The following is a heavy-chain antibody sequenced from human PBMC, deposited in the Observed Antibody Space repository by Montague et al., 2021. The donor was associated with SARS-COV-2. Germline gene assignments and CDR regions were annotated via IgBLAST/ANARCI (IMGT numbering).Heavy chain of an antibody. CDR2: IYYSGST. J-gene: IGHJ5*02. CDR3: VRQPGQWLPREWFWFDP. D-gene: IGHD6-19*01. Sequence: SGTLSLTCTVSGGSISSTSYYWGWIRQPPGKGLEWIGSIYYSGSTYYNPSLKSRVTISVDASKNRFSLKLSSVTAADTAVYYCVRQPGQWLPREWFWFDPWGQGTLVTVSS. CDR1: GGSISSTSYY. V-gene: IGHV4-39*01.